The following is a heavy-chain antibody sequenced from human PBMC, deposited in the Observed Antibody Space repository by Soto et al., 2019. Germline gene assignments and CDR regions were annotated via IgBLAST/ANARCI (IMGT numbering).Heavy chain of an antibody. CDR2: IYPGDSDT. V-gene: IGHV5-51*01. CDR1: GYSFTSYW. D-gene: IGHD4-17*01. J-gene: IGHJ4*02. Sequence: PGESLKISCKGSGYSFTSYWIGWVRQMPGKGLEWMGIIYPGDSDTRYSPSFQGQVTISADKSISTAYLQWSSLKASDTAMYYCARTITDYGNEYYFDYWGQGTLVTVSS. CDR3: ARTITDYGNEYYFDY.